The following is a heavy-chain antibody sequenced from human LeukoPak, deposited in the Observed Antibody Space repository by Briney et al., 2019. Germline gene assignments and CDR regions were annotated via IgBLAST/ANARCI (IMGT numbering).Heavy chain of an antibody. Sequence: GGSLRLSCAASGFPFNTYVMSWVRQAPGKALEWVSAINGGGSNTYYADSVKGRFTISRDNSKNMVYLQMNNLRADDTAVYYCAKSVVVITFRFDDWGQGALVTVSS. CDR3: AKSVVVITFRFDD. CDR2: INGGGSNT. J-gene: IGHJ4*02. D-gene: IGHD2-15*01. CDR1: GFPFNTYV. V-gene: IGHV3-23*01.